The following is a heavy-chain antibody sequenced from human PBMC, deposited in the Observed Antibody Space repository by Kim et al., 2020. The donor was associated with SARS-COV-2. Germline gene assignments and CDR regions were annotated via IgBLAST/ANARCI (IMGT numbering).Heavy chain of an antibody. Sequence: GGSLRLSCEASGFIFSTFGMHWVRQAPGKGLEWVAVIWFGEKSEYYADYVKGRFTISRDNSKNKVYLQMNSLRAEDTAVYYCARAFEYSTSDAFDIWGQGTKVTVSS. CDR3: ARAFEYSTSDAFDI. CDR1: GFIFSTFG. D-gene: IGHD6-6*01. CDR2: IWFGEKSE. V-gene: IGHV3-33*01. J-gene: IGHJ3*02.